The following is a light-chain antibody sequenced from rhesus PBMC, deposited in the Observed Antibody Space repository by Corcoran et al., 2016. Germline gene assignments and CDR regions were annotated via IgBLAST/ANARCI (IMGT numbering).Light chain of an antibody. CDR1: SSNIGGYS. Sequence: QSVLTQPPSVSGAPGQRVTISCTGSSSNIGGYSVQWYQQVPGTAPKLLIYEKTKRPSGVSDRFSGSQSGTSASLTVTGLQSEDEADYYCQTYDSSLSAHVFGSGTKLTVL. CDR2: EKT. CDR3: QTYDSSLSAHV. V-gene: IGLV1-85*01. J-gene: IGLJ6*01.